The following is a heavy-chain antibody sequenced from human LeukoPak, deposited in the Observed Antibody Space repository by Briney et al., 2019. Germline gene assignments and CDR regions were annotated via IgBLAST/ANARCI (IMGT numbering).Heavy chain of an antibody. D-gene: IGHD3-10*01. CDR1: GGSFSGYY. CDR2: INHSGST. CDR3: ARVPYYGSGSAYYYYGMDV. V-gene: IGHV4-34*01. Sequence: SGTLSLTCAVYGGSFSGYYWSWIRQPPGKGLEWIGEINHSGSTNYNPSLKSRVTISVDTSKNQFFLKLSSVTAADTAVYYCARVPYYGSGSAYYYYGMDVWGKGTTVTVSS. J-gene: IGHJ6*04.